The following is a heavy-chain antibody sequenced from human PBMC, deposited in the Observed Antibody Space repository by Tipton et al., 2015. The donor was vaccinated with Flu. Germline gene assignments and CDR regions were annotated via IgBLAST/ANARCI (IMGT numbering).Heavy chain of an antibody. V-gene: IGHV3-7*03. J-gene: IGHJ5*02. D-gene: IGHD3-16*01. Sequence: SLRLSCAASGFIFTDYWMAWVRQAPGKGLEWVANIRQDGNERYYVDSVKGRFTISRDNAKNSLYLQMNSLRAEDTAVYYCARFAGGPWGQGTLVTVSS. CDR1: GFIFTDYW. CDR3: ARFAGGP. CDR2: IRQDGNER.